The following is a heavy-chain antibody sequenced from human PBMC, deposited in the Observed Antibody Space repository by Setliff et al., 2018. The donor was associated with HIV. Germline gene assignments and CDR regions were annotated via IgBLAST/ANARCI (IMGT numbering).Heavy chain of an antibody. CDR2: ISGSSTYW. D-gene: IGHD3-22*01. CDR1: GFTFSKYY. J-gene: IGHJ6*03. CDR3: ARDKDYYDYSGYYYIYYYMDV. V-gene: IGHV3-21*01. Sequence: GGSLRLSCAASGFTFSKYYMNWVRQTPGKGLEWVSSISGSSTYWKYADSVKGRFTISRDNAKNSLYLQMSSLRAEDTAVYYCARDKDYYDYSGYYYIYYYMDVWGKGTTVT.